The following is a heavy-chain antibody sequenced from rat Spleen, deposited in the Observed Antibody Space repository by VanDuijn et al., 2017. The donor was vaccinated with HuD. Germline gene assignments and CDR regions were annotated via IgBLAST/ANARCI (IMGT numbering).Heavy chain of an antibody. CDR3: VRNGLDNGGPYYLDY. J-gene: IGHJ2*01. V-gene: IGHV2-47*01. CDR2: IWSNGGT. CDR1: GLSMTANS. Sequence: QVQLKESGPGLVQPSQTLSLTCTVSGLSMTANSLGWIRQSPGKGLEWMGGIWSNGGTDYNSAIKSRLSISRDTSKRQVFLKMNSLQTEDTAMYFCVRNGLDNGGPYYLDYWGQGVMVTVSS. D-gene: IGHD1-11*01.